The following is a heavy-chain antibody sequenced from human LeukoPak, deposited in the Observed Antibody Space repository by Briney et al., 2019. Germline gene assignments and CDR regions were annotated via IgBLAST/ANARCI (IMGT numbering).Heavy chain of an antibody. Sequence: GGSLRLSCAASGFTFSSYAMSWVRQAPGKGLEWVSAISGSGGSTYYADSVKGRFTISRDNSKKTLYLQMNSLRAEDTAVYYCAKDEQHKYYYDSSGYYGYDYWGQGTLVTVSS. CDR1: GFTFSSYA. D-gene: IGHD3-22*01. CDR3: AKDEQHKYYYDSSGYYGYDY. CDR2: ISGSGGST. J-gene: IGHJ4*02. V-gene: IGHV3-23*01.